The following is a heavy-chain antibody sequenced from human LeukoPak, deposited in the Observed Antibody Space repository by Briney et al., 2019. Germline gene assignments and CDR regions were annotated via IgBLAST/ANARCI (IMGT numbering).Heavy chain of an antibody. CDR2: IYYTGST. Sequence: SETLSLTCTVSGYSISSSYYWGWIRQPPGKGLEWIAYIYYTGSTNYNPSLKSRVTISVDTSKNQFSLKLSSVTAADTAVYYCARVGYFGSGNYYNDRGAFDYWGQGTLVTVSS. CDR1: GYSISSSYY. J-gene: IGHJ4*02. V-gene: IGHV4-61*05. D-gene: IGHD3-10*01. CDR3: ARVGYFGSGNYYNDRGAFDY.